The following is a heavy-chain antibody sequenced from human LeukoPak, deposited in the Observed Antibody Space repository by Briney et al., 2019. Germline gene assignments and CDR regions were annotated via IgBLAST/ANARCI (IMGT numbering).Heavy chain of an antibody. V-gene: IGHV3-23*01. J-gene: IGHJ4*02. D-gene: IGHD3-16*02. CDR2: ISGSGSGSGGST. Sequence: GGSLRLSCAASGFTFSSYAMSWVRQAPGKGLEWVSAISGSGSGSGGSTYYADSVKGRFTISRDNSKNTLYLQMNSLRAEDTAVYYCAKNEPLGEITFGGVIVLPYYFDYWGQGTLVTVSS. CDR1: GFTFSSYA. CDR3: AKNEPLGEITFGGVIVLPYYFDY.